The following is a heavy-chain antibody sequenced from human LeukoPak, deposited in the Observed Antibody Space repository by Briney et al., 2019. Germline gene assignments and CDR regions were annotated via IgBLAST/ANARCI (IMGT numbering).Heavy chain of an antibody. CDR1: GFTFSSSW. D-gene: IGHD5-24*01. CDR3: TRVGYIDEGIDY. V-gene: IGHV3-74*01. CDR2: INSDGSST. Sequence: GGSLRLSCAASGFTFSSSWMHWVRQAPEKGLVWVSRINSDGSSTSYADSVKGRFTISRDNAKNSLYLQMNSLRAEDTAIYCCTRVGYIDEGIDYWGQGTLVTVSS. J-gene: IGHJ4*02.